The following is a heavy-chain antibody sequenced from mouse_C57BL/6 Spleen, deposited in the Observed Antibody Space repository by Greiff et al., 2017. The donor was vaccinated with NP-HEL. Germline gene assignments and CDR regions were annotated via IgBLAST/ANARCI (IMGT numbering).Heavy chain of an antibody. V-gene: IGHV1-64*01. CDR2: IHPNSGST. CDR3: ARRYGSSSYAMDY. CDR1: GYTFTSYW. Sequence: QVQLQQPGAELVKPGASVKLSCKASGYTFTSYWMHWVKQRPGQGLEWIGMIHPNSGSTNYNEKFKSKATLTVDKSSSTAYMQLSSPTSEDSAVYYCARRYGSSSYAMDYWGQGTSVTVSS. D-gene: IGHD1-1*01. J-gene: IGHJ4*01.